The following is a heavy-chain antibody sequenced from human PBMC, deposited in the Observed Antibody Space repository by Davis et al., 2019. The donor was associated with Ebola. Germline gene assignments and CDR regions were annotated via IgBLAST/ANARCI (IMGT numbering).Heavy chain of an antibody. CDR3: AKHYSSGWYFPDY. Sequence: GESLKISCAASGFTFSNAWMSWVRQAPGKGLEWVSAISGSGASIYYADSVKGRFTISRDNSRSTLFLQMNSLTAEDTAIYHCAKHYSSGWYFPDYWGRGTLVTVSS. J-gene: IGHJ4*02. CDR1: GFTFSNAW. D-gene: IGHD6-19*01. V-gene: IGHV3-23*01. CDR2: ISGSGASI.